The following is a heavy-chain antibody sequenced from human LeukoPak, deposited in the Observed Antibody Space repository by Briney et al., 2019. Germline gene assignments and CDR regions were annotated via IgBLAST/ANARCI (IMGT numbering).Heavy chain of an antibody. Sequence: SVKVSCKASGGTFSSYAISWVRQAPGQGLEWMGGVIPIFGTANYAQKFQGRVTITADKSTSTAYMELSRLRSDDTAVYYCARAGGYCGRISCPYYFDYWGQGSLVAVSS. CDR2: VIPIFGTA. J-gene: IGHJ4*02. CDR1: GGTFSSYA. D-gene: IGHD2-15*01. CDR3: ARAGGYCGRISCPYYFDY. V-gene: IGHV1-69*06.